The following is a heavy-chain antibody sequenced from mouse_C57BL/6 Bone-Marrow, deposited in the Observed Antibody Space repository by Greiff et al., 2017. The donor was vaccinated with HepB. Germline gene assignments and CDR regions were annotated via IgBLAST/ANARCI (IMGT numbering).Heavy chain of an antibody. V-gene: IGHV1-43*01. CDR2: INPSTGGT. Sequence: EVKLQQSGPELVKPGASVKISCKASGYSFTGYYMHWVKQSSEKSLEWIGEINPSTGGTSYNQKFKGKATLTVDKSSSTAYMQLKSLTSEDSAVYYCARSLGYYYFDYWGQGTTLTVSS. CDR3: ARSLGYYYFDY. J-gene: IGHJ2*01. CDR1: GYSFTGYY. D-gene: IGHD2-14*01.